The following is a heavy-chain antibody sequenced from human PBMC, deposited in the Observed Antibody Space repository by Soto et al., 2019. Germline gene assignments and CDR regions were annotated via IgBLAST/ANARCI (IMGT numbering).Heavy chain of an antibody. CDR3: ARGAQWLVPYYYGMDV. D-gene: IGHD6-19*01. CDR2: INPNSGGT. J-gene: IGHJ6*02. V-gene: IGHV1-2*04. Sequence: RASLKVSCKASGYTFTGYYMHWVRQAPGQGLEWMGWINPNSGGTNYAQKFQGWVTMTRDTSISTAYMELSRLRSDDTAVYYCARGAQWLVPYYYGMDVWGQGTTVTVSS. CDR1: GYTFTGYY.